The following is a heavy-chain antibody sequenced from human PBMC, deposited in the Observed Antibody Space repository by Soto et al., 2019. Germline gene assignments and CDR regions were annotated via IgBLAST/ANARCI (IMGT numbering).Heavy chain of an antibody. V-gene: IGHV3-23*01. Sequence: EVQLLESGGDLVQPGESLRLSCAASGFTFANYAMGWVRQAPGKGLEWVSSISGSAGYTYYADYVKGRFTISRDNPKNTLNLQRNSLRVEDTPVYYCAKDQKYDFWSGVNFFDYWGQGILVTVSS. CDR2: ISGSAGYT. J-gene: IGHJ4*02. CDR3: AKDQKYDFWSGVNFFDY. CDR1: GFTFANYA. D-gene: IGHD3-3*01.